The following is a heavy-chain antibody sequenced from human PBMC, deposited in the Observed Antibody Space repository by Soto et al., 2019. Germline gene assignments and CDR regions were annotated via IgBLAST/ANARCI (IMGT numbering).Heavy chain of an antibody. D-gene: IGHD5-12*01. Sequence: QVQLQQWGAGLLKPSETLSLNCAVNGGSLSGYYWSWIRQPPGKGLEWIGEIKDGGYTNYSPSLKRLSSISSDRSNNQFSLRLNSVTAADTGVYYCARGQEGVVATHWDQGALVTVSS. J-gene: IGHJ4*02. CDR1: GGSLSGYY. CDR3: ARGQEGVVATH. V-gene: IGHV4-34*01. CDR2: IKDGGYT.